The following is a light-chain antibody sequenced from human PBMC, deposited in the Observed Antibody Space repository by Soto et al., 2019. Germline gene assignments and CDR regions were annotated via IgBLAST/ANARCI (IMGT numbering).Light chain of an antibody. Sequence: QSALTQPASVSGSPGQSITISCTGTSSDIGGYNYVSWYQHHPGKAPKLMIYEVTNRPSGVSNRFSGSKSGNTASLTISGLQAEDEADYYCISHSTTIAYVVLGGGNKVTVL. CDR2: EVT. J-gene: IGLJ2*01. CDR1: SSDIGGYNY. CDR3: ISHSTTIAYVV. V-gene: IGLV2-14*01.